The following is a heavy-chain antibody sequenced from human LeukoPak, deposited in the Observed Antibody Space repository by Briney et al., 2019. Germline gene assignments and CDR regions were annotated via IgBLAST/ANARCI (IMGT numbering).Heavy chain of an antibody. CDR3: AKVGRFLEWLLGGPGFDY. J-gene: IGHJ4*02. Sequence: GGSLRLSCAASGFTFSSYAMSWVRQAPGKGLEWVSAISGSGGSTYYADSVKGRFTISRDNSKNTLYLQMNGLRAEDTAVYYCAKVGRFLEWLLGGPGFDYWGQGTLVTVSS. CDR1: GFTFSSYA. CDR2: ISGSGGST. V-gene: IGHV3-23*01. D-gene: IGHD3-3*01.